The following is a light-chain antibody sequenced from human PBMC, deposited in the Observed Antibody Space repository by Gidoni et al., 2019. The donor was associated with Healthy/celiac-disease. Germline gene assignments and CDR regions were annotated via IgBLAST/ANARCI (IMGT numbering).Light chain of an antibody. CDR1: SSDVGGYNY. Sequence: QSALTQPASVSGSPGQSITISCTGTSSDVGGYNYVPWYQQYPGKAPKLMIYEVSNRPSGVSNRFSGSKSGNTASLTISGLQAEDEADYYCSSYTSSSTRVFGTGTKVTVL. CDR3: SSYTSSSTRV. CDR2: EVS. J-gene: IGLJ1*01. V-gene: IGLV2-14*01.